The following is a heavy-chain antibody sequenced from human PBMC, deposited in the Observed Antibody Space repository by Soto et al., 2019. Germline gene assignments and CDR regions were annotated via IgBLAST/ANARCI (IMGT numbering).Heavy chain of an antibody. Sequence: GGSLRLSCVGSGFAFKNFAINWVRQPPGKGLEWVSVIRGTGLNTYYAASVKGRFNISRDNSKNTVYLQMDSLKVEDTAVYYCAKRASPANIDNWFDPWGPGTQVTVSS. V-gene: IGHV3-23*01. CDR1: GFAFKNFA. CDR2: IRGTGLNT. J-gene: IGHJ5*02. CDR3: AKRASPANIDNWFDP.